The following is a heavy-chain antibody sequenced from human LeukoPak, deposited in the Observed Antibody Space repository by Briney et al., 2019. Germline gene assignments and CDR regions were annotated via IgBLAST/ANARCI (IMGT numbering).Heavy chain of an antibody. J-gene: IGHJ4*02. CDR1: GYTFTSYD. D-gene: IGHD3-10*01. V-gene: IGHV1-8*01. Sequence: ASVKVSCKASGYTFTSYDINWVRQATGQGLEWMGWMNPNSGNTGYAQKFQGRVTMTRNTSISTAYMELSSLRSEDTAVYYCARYCYGSGSLGYWGQGTLVTVSS. CDR2: MNPNSGNT. CDR3: ARYCYGSGSLGY.